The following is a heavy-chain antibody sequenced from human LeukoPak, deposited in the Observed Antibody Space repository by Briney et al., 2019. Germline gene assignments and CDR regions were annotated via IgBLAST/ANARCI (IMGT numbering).Heavy chain of an antibody. J-gene: IGHJ5*02. CDR1: GYSFTSYW. CDR2: IDPSDSYT. CDR3: ARSRAIVVVPAAPFDP. Sequence: GESLRISCKGSGYSFTSYWISWVRQMPGKGLEWMGRIDPSDSYTNYSPSFQGHVTISADKSISTAYLQWSSLKASDTAMYYCARSRAIVVVPAAPFDPWGQRTLVTVSS. D-gene: IGHD2-2*01. V-gene: IGHV5-10-1*01.